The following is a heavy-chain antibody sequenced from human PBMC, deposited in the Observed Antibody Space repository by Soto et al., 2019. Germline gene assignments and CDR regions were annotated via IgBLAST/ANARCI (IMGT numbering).Heavy chain of an antibody. Sequence: QVQLVQSGAEVKKPGSSVKVSCKASGYTFTSYGISWVRQAPGQVLAWMGWISAYNGNTNYAQKLQGRVTMTTDTSTSTAYMELRSLRSDDTAVYYCARTYCSGGSCYYNWFDPWGQGTLVTVSS. D-gene: IGHD2-15*01. CDR1: GYTFTSYG. V-gene: IGHV1-18*01. CDR2: ISAYNGNT. J-gene: IGHJ5*02. CDR3: ARTYCSGGSCYYNWFDP.